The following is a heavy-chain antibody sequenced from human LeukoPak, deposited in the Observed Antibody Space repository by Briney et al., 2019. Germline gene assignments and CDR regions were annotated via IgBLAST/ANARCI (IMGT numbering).Heavy chain of an antibody. CDR2: ISAYNGNT. J-gene: IGHJ4*02. CDR3: AIKVAAASAFDY. D-gene: IGHD6-13*01. Sequence: ASVKASCKASGYTFTSYGISWVRQAPGQGLEWMGWISAYNGNTNYAQKLQGRVTMTTDTSTSTAYMELRSLRSDDTAVYYCAIKVAAASAFDYWGQGTLVTVSS. CDR1: GYTFTSYG. V-gene: IGHV1-18*01.